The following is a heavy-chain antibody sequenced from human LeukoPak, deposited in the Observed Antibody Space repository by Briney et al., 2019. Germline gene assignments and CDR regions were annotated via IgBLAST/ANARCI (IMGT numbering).Heavy chain of an antibody. V-gene: IGHV3-48*01. CDR1: GFTFSSYS. J-gene: IGHJ4*02. Sequence: GGSLRLSCAASGFTFSSYSMNWVRQAPGKGLEWVSYISSSSSTIYYADSVKGRFTISRDNAKNSLYLQMNSLRAEDTAVYYCARTEWLVSSHPLGEFDHRGPGTLVTVSS. CDR3: ARTEWLVSSHPLGEFDH. D-gene: IGHD3-16*01. CDR2: ISSSSSTI.